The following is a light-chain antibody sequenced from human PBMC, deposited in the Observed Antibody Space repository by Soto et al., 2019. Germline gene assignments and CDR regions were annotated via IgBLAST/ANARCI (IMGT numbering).Light chain of an antibody. CDR1: QSVSSN. CDR2: GAS. CDR3: QQYNNWPLT. V-gene: IGKV3-15*01. J-gene: IGKJ4*01. Sequence: EIVMTQSPATLSVSPGERATLSCRASQSVSSNLAWYQQKPGQAPRLLIYGASTRATGIPARFSGSGSGTEFTRTISNLQSEEFAVYYCQQYNNWPLTFGGGTKVEIK.